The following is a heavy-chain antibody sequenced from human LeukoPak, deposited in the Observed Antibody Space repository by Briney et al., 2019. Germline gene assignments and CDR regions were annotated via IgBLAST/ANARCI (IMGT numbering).Heavy chain of an antibody. J-gene: IGHJ4*02. D-gene: IGHD6-13*01. CDR3: GGIAAAGKEGSVFDY. Sequence: SETLSLTCAVYGGSFSGYYWSWIRQPPGKGLEWIGEINHSGSTNYNPSLKSRVTISVDTSKNQFSLKLSSVTAADTAVYYCGGIAAAGKEGSVFDYWGQGTLVTVSS. CDR1: GGSFSGYY. V-gene: IGHV4-34*01. CDR2: INHSGST.